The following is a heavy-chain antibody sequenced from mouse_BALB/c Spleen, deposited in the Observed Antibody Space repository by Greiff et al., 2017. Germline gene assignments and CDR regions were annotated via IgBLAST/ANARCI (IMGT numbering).Heavy chain of an antibody. CDR3: ARRRLSMDY. CDR1: GYSFTDYY. CDR2: INPSTGGT. J-gene: IGHJ4*01. D-gene: IGHD1-1*02. V-gene: IGHV1-42*01. Sequence: VQLQQSGPELVKTGASVKISCKASGYSFTDYYMHWVKQSPDKSFEWIGEINPSTGGTSYNQKFKCKATLTVDKSSSTAYMQLKSLTSEDSAVYYCARRRLSMDYWGQGTSVTVSS.